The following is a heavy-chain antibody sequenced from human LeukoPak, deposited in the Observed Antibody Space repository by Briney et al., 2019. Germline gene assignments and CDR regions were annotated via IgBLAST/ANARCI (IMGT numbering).Heavy chain of an antibody. CDR3: ATRVAMVDY. D-gene: IGHD5-12*01. CDR1: GGSISSGSYY. CDR2: IYTSGST. V-gene: IGHV4-61*02. Sequence: ASETLSLTCTVSGGSISSGSYYWSWIRQPAGKGLEWIGSIYTSGSTNYNPSLKGRVTISVDTSKNQFSLKLSSVTAADTAVYYCATRVAMVDYWGQRTLVTVSS. J-gene: IGHJ4*02.